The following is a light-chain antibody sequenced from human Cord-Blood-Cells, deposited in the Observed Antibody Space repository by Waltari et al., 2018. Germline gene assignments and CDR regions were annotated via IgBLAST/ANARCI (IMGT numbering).Light chain of an antibody. CDR3: QKRSTGPPYT. V-gene: IGKV3-11*01. CDR2: DAS. CDR1: QSVSSY. Sequence: EIVLTQSPATLSLSPGERATLSCRASQSVSSYLAWYQQKPGQAPRLLIYDASNGACGTPASVSGSGSGTDFTLPMGSREREDFAVYNCQKRSTGPPYTFGQGTRREI. J-gene: IGKJ2*01.